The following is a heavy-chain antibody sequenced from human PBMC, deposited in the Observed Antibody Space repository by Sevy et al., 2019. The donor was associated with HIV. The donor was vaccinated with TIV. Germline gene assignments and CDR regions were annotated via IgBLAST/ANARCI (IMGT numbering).Heavy chain of an antibody. CDR1: GGSISSYY. V-gene: IGHV4-59*01. Sequence: SETLSLTCTVSGGSISSYYWSWIRQPPGKGLEWIGYIYYSGSTNYNPSLKSRVTISVDTSKNQFSLKLSSVTAADTAVYYCARALARSSGWYRRLSNSFDPWGQGTLVTVSS. CDR3: ARALARSSGWYRRLSNSFDP. CDR2: IYYSGST. D-gene: IGHD6-19*01. J-gene: IGHJ5*02.